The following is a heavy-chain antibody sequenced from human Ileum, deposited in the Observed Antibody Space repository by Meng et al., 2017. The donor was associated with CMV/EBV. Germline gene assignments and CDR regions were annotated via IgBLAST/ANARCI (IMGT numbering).Heavy chain of an antibody. CDR1: GFSLSTSGVG. V-gene: IGHV2-5*01. J-gene: IGHJ1*01. CDR3: AHTAGWLSFH. D-gene: IGHD5-24*01. CDR2: LYWTGDN. Sequence: QITLKESGPTLVKPTQTLTLTCSFSGFSLSTSGVGVAWIRQPPGKPLEWLALLYWTGDNHYSPSLKSRLTISKDTSKNQVFLSMTNMDPLDTGTYYCAHTAGWLSFHWGPGALVTVSS.